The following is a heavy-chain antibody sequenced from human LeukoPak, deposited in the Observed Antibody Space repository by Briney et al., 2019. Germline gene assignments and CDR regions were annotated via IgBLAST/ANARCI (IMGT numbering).Heavy chain of an antibody. J-gene: IGHJ4*02. CDR1: GFTFSSYW. Sequence: GGSLRLSCAASGFTFSSYWMSWDRQAPGKGLEWVSVVYSGGSTYYADSVKGRFTISRDNSKNTLYLQMNSLRAEDTAVYYCARDDGSGWYYFDYWGQGTLVTVSS. CDR3: ARDDGSGWYYFDY. D-gene: IGHD6-19*01. V-gene: IGHV3-66*01. CDR2: VYSGGST.